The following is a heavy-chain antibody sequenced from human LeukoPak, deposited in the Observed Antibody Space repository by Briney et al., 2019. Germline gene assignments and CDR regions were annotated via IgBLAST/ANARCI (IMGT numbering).Heavy chain of an antibody. D-gene: IGHD1-26*01. Sequence: ASVKVSCKASGGTFSSYAISWVRQAPGQGLEWMGGIIPIFGTANYAQKFQGRVTITADESTSTAYMELSSLRSEDSAVYYCARAALVGATTYYFDYWGQGTLVTVSS. V-gene: IGHV1-69*13. CDR1: GGTFSSYA. CDR2: IIPIFGTA. CDR3: ARAALVGATTYYFDY. J-gene: IGHJ4*02.